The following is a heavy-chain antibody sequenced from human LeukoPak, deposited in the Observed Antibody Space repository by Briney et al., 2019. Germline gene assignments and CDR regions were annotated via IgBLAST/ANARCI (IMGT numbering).Heavy chain of an antibody. Sequence: GGSLRLSCAASGFTFSSSGMHWVRQSPGKGLEWVAIVSYDGSNKYYADSVKGRFTISRDNSKNTLYLQINSLTPDDTAVYYCARDQPRRGPGNHDYWGQGTLVTVSS. J-gene: IGHJ4*02. CDR3: ARDQPRRGPGNHDY. CDR1: GFTFSSSG. D-gene: IGHD1-26*01. CDR2: VSYDGSNK. V-gene: IGHV3-30*19.